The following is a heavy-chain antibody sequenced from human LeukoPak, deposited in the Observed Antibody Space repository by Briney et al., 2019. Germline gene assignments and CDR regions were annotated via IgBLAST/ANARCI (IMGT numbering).Heavy chain of an antibody. CDR3: ARVDYSNYLLIYYYYYMDV. D-gene: IGHD4-11*01. J-gene: IGHJ6*03. CDR2: ISSSSSTI. Sequence: PGGSLRLSCAASGFTFSSYSMNWVRQAPGKGLEWVSYISSSSSTIYYADSVKGRFTISRDNAKNSLYLQMNSLRVEDTAVYYCARVDYSNYLLIYYYYYMDVWGKGTTVTVSS. CDR1: GFTFSSYS. V-gene: IGHV3-48*01.